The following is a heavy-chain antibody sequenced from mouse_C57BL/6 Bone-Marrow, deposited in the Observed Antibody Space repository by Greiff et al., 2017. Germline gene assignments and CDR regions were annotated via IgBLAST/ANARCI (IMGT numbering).Heavy chain of an antibody. J-gene: IGHJ4*01. CDR2: IDPSDSYT. CDR1: GYTFTSYW. D-gene: IGHD1-1*01. Sequence: QVQLQQPGAELVMPGASVKLSCKASGYTFTSYWMHWVKQRPGQGLEWIGEIDPSDSYTNYNQKFKGKSTLPVDKSSSTAYMQLSSLTSEDSAVYYCAREDYYGRDYAMDYWGQGTSVTVSS. V-gene: IGHV1-69*01. CDR3: AREDYYGRDYAMDY.